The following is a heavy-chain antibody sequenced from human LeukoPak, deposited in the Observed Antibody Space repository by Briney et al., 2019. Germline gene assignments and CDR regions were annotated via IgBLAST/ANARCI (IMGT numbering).Heavy chain of an antibody. J-gene: IGHJ4*02. CDR3: TTASVLGAVSDY. Sequence: GGSLRLSCAASGFTFSNAWMSWVRQAPGKGLEWVGRIKSKTDGETTDYAAPVKGRFTISRDDSKNTLYLQMNSLKTEDTAVYYCTTASVLGAVSDYWGQGTLVTVSS. CDR1: GFTFSNAW. D-gene: IGHD1-26*01. V-gene: IGHV3-15*01. CDR2: IKSKTDGETT.